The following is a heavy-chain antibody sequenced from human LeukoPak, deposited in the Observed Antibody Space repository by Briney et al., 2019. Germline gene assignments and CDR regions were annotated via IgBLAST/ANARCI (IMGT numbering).Heavy chain of an antibody. D-gene: IGHD2-15*01. J-gene: IGHJ4*02. CDR3: AKDSRVGCDYVDY. V-gene: IGHV3-23*01. Sequence: GGSLRLSCAASGFTFSGYSMNWVRQAPGKGLEWVSAISGSGGSTYYADSVKGRFTISRDNSKNTLYLQMNSLRAEDTAVYYCAKDSRVGCDYVDYWGQGTLVTVSS. CDR2: ISGSGGST. CDR1: GFTFSGYS.